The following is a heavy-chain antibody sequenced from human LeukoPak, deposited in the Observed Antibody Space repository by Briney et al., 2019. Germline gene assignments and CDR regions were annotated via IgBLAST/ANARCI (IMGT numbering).Heavy chain of an antibody. Sequence: GGSLRLSCVASGFTFKNSWMHWVRQVPGRGLVWVSHMDADGSNTHYVDSAKGRFTISRDNAKNTLYLQMNSLRVEDTAVYYCVRGGWYLYDALDIWGQGTLVTVSS. CDR2: MDADGSNT. CDR3: VRGGWYLYDALDI. J-gene: IGHJ3*02. V-gene: IGHV3-74*01. D-gene: IGHD6-19*01. CDR1: GFTFKNSW.